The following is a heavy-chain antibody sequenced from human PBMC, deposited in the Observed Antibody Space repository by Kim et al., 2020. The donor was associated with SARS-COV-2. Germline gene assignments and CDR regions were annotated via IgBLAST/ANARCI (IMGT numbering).Heavy chain of an antibody. J-gene: IGHJ4*02. D-gene: IGHD2-2*01. Sequence: SVKVSCKASGGTFSSYAISWVRQAPGQGLEWMGGIIPIFGTANYAQKFQGRVTITADESTSTAYMELSSLRSEDTAVYYCARGRFRGYCSSTSCSVFDYCGQGTLVTVSS. CDR3: ARGRFRGYCSSTSCSVFDY. CDR2: IIPIFGTA. CDR1: GGTFSSYA. V-gene: IGHV1-69*13.